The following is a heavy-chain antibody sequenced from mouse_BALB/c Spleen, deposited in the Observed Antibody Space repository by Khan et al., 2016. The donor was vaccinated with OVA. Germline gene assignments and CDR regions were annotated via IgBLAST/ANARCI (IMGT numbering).Heavy chain of an antibody. CDR2: IFPGNGNI. D-gene: IGHD1-1*01. Sequence: QVQLQQSGAELVKPGASVKLSCKASGYTFTSYDINWVRQRPEQGLEWIGWIFPGNGNIYYNEKFKGKATLTSDKSSSTAYMQLSRLTSEDSAVYFWARGRYYGSNPLMDYWGQGTSVTVSS. J-gene: IGHJ4*01. CDR3: ARGRYYGSNPLMDY. CDR1: GYTFTSYD. V-gene: IGHV1S56*01.